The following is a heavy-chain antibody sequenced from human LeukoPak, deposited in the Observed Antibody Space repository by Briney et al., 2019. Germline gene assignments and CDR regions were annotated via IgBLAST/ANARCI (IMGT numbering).Heavy chain of an antibody. D-gene: IGHD3-10*01. CDR2: IYTIGST. V-gene: IGHV4-4*07. CDR1: GGSISSYY. J-gene: IGHJ4*02. Sequence: SETLSLTCTVPGGSISSYYWSWIRQPAGKGLEWIGGIYTIGSTNYNPSLKSRVTMSVDTSENQFSLKLSSVAAAGPAVYYCARDRGAPLFDYWGQGTLVTVSS. CDR3: ARDRGAPLFDY.